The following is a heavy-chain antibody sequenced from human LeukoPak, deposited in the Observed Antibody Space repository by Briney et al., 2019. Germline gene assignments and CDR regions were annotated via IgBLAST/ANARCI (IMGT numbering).Heavy chain of an antibody. Sequence: GGSLRLSCAGSGFILGSYAMSWVRQAPGKGLEWVSAISGNGYNPYYADSVKSRFTISSESSGNTLYLQMHNLRAEDTAVYYCAKGGRLWFAFYFDYWGQGTLVTVSS. CDR2: ISGNGYNP. V-gene: IGHV3-23*01. D-gene: IGHD3-10*01. CDR3: AKGGRLWFAFYFDY. CDR1: GFILGSYA. J-gene: IGHJ4*02.